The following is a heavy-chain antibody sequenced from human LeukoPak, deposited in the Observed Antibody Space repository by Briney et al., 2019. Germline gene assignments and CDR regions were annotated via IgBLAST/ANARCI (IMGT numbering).Heavy chain of an antibody. J-gene: IGHJ4*02. D-gene: IGHD3-16*01. CDR3: VRDYVCY. CDR2: ISYDGSNK. CDR1: GFTFSSYA. V-gene: IGHV3-30-3*01. Sequence: GGSLRLSCAASGFTFSSYAMHWVRQAPGKGLEWVAVISYDGSNKYYADSVKGRFTISRDNSKNTLYLQMNSLRAEDTAVYYCVRDYVCYWGQGTLVTVSS.